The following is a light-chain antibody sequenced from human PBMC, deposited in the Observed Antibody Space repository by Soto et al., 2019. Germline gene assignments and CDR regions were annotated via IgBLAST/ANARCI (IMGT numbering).Light chain of an antibody. J-gene: IGKJ1*01. CDR3: QQCYSPPPT. CDR1: QSISSY. Sequence: DIQMTQSPSSLSASVGDRVTITCRASQSISSYLNWYQQKPGKAPKLLIYAASSLQSGVPSRFSGSGSGTDFTLTISSLQPEDFATYYCQQCYSPPPTFGQGTKVEIK. V-gene: IGKV1-39*01. CDR2: AAS.